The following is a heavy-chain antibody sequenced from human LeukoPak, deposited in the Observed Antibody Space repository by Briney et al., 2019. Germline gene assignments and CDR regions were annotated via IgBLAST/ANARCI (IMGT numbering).Heavy chain of an antibody. Sequence: GESLRLSCAASGFTFSSYAMYWVRQAPGKGLEWVSGIFGSGGSTHYADSVKSRFTISRDNSKNTVYLQMNSPRAEDTAVYYCAKTTTGYSSGRFPGWPVDYWGQGTLVTVSS. CDR1: GFTFSSYA. CDR2: IFGSGGST. CDR3: AKTTTGYSSGRFPGWPVDY. D-gene: IGHD6-19*01. V-gene: IGHV3-23*01. J-gene: IGHJ4*02.